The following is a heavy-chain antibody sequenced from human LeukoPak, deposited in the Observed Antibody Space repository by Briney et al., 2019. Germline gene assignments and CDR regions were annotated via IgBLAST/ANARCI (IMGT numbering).Heavy chain of an antibody. CDR2: ISQSART. CDR3: AGVRLGSSGFSEYFEH. Sequence: SETLSLTCAVTGGSICNNWWTWVRQPPGKGLEWIGEISQSARTNYNPSLKSRVTMSVDKSRNQFSLKMNSVTAADTAVYYCAGVRLGSSGFSEYFEHWGQGTLVTVSS. CDR1: GGSICNNW. D-gene: IGHD3-22*01. J-gene: IGHJ1*01. V-gene: IGHV4-4*02.